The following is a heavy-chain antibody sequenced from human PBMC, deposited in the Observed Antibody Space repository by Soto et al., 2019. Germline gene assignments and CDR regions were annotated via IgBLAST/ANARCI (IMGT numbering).Heavy chain of an antibody. CDR1: GGTFSSYA. D-gene: IGHD3-3*01. CDR3: ARAHRGGFWRSDAFDI. Sequence: QVQLVQSGAEVKKPGSSVKVSCKASGGTFSSYAISWVRQAPGQGLEWMGGIIPIFGTANYAQKFQGRVTITADESTSTAYMEMSSLRSEDTAVYYCARAHRGGFWRSDAFDIWGKGTMVTVAS. CDR2: IIPIFGTA. V-gene: IGHV1-69*01. J-gene: IGHJ3*02.